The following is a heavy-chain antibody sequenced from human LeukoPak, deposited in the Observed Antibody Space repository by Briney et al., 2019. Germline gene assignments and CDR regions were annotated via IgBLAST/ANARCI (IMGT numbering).Heavy chain of an antibody. CDR3: GTTPPKGF. CDR1: GYTLTEIS. V-gene: IGHV1-24*01. J-gene: IGHJ4*02. Sequence: GASVKVSCKGSGYTLTEISMHWVRQAPGKGLEWMGGFDPEDGETIYAQKFQGRVTMTEDTSTDTAYMAPSSLRSEDTAVYYCGTTPPKGFWGQGTLVTVSS. CDR2: FDPEDGET.